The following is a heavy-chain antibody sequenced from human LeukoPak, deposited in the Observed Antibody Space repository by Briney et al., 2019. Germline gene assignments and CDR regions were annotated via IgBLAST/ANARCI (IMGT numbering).Heavy chain of an antibody. Sequence: SETLSLTCTVSGGSISSGGYYWSWIRQHPGKGLEWIGYIYYSGSTNYNPSLKSRVTISVDTSKNQFSLKLSSVTAADTAVYYCARVGLLYYYDSSGYPNPTAYDAFDIWGQGTMVTVS. D-gene: IGHD3-22*01. CDR1: GGSISSGGYY. V-gene: IGHV4-61*08. CDR2: IYYSGST. CDR3: ARVGLLYYYDSSGYPNPTAYDAFDI. J-gene: IGHJ3*02.